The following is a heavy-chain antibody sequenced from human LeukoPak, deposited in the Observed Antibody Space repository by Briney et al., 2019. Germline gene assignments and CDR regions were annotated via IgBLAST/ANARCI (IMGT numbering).Heavy chain of an antibody. Sequence: ASVKVSCKASGYTFTSYYMHWVRQAPGQGLEWMGWISAYNGNTNYAQKLQGRVTMTTDTSTSTAYMELRSLRSDDTAVYYCARTETYCSGGSCYFTYYYYYMDVWGKGTTVTVSS. CDR2: ISAYNGNT. CDR1: GYTFTSYY. J-gene: IGHJ6*03. CDR3: ARTETYCSGGSCYFTYYYYYMDV. V-gene: IGHV1-18*04. D-gene: IGHD2-15*01.